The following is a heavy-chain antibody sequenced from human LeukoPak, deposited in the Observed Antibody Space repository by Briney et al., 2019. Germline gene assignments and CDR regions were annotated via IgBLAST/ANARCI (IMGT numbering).Heavy chain of an antibody. J-gene: IGHJ4*02. CDR3: ARGQWLAR. CDR1: GFTFSNYA. Sequence: GGSLRLSCAASGFTFSNYALHWVRQAPGKGLEWVAVISYDDTNKYYVDSVKGRFTISRDNSKNTLYLQMNSLRAEDTAVYYCARGQWLARWGQGTLVTVSS. D-gene: IGHD6-19*01. V-gene: IGHV3-30*04. CDR2: ISYDDTNK.